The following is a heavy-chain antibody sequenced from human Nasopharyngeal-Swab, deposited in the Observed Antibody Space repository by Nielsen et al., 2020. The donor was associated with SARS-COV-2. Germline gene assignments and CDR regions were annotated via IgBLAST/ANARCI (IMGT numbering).Heavy chain of an antibody. CDR3: VKHQGSSSDQ. Sequence: GGSLRLSCAASGFTFSSYGMHWVRQAPGKGLVWVSRINEHGSRTDYADSVKGRFTISRDNAKNTLYLQMNSLRVDDTAVYYCVKHQGSSSDQWGQGTLVTVSS. J-gene: IGHJ4*02. V-gene: IGHV3-74*01. CDR2: INEHGSRT. CDR1: GFTFSSYG.